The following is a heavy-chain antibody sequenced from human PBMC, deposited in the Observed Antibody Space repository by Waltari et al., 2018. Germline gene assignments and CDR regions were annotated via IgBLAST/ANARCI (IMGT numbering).Heavy chain of an antibody. V-gene: IGHV3-23*03. Sequence: EVQLLESGGDLVQPGGSLRLSCAASGFTFRSYAMSWVRQAPEKGLEWVSVTYGGGTTNYADSVKGRFTISRDNSKNTLYLQMNSLRAEDTAVYYCASKPYLGVDYWGQGTLVTVSS. D-gene: IGHD1-26*01. CDR1: GFTFRSYA. CDR3: ASKPYLGVDY. CDR2: TYGGGTT. J-gene: IGHJ4*02.